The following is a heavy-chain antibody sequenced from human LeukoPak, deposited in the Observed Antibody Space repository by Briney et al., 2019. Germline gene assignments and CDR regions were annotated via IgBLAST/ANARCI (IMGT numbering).Heavy chain of an antibody. V-gene: IGHV1-69*05. D-gene: IGHD3-22*01. CDR3: ARDSYYDSSGLSDY. Sequence: ASVKVSCKASGGTFSSYAISWVRQAPGQGLEWMGRIIPIFCTANYAQKFQGRVTITTDESTSTAYMELSSLRSEATAVYYCARDSYYDSSGLSDYWGQGTLVTVSP. CDR1: GGTFSSYA. J-gene: IGHJ4*02. CDR2: IIPIFCTA.